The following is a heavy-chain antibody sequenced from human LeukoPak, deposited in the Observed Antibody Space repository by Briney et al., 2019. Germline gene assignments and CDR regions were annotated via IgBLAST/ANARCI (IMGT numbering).Heavy chain of an antibody. CDR2: IIPILGIA. CDR3: ARDPYYYGSGSFPYYYYYGMDV. Sequence: SVKVSCKASGGTFSSYTISWVRQAPGQGLEWMGSIIPILGIANYAQKFQGRVTITADKSTSTAYMELSSLRSEDTEVYYCARDPYYYGSGSFPYYYYYGMDVWGQGTTVTVSS. V-gene: IGHV1-69*04. D-gene: IGHD3-10*01. J-gene: IGHJ6*02. CDR1: GGTFSSYT.